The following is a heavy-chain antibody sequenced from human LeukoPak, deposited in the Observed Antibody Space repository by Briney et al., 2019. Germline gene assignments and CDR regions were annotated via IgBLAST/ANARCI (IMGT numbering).Heavy chain of an antibody. CDR1: GFTFDDYG. CDR2: INWNGGST. Sequence: PGGSLRLSCAASGFTFDDYGMSWVRQAPGKGLEWVSGINWNGGSTGYADSVKGRFTISRDNAKDSLYLQMNSLRAEDTALYYCARDVDRRNKKAKVVASDYWGQGTLVTVSS. V-gene: IGHV3-20*04. D-gene: IGHD2-15*01. CDR3: ARDVDRRNKKAKVVASDY. J-gene: IGHJ4*02.